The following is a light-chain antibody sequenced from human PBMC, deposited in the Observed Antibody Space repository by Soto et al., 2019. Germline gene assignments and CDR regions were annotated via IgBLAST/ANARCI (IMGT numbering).Light chain of an antibody. CDR3: QQYYSTPYT. CDR2: WAS. J-gene: IGKJ2*01. Sequence: DIVMTQSPDSLAVSLGERATINCKSSQSALYSSNNKNYFTWYQQKPGQPPKLVIYWASTRESGVPDRFSGSGSGTDFTLTISSLQAEDVAVYYCQQYYSTPYTFGQGTKLEIK. V-gene: IGKV4-1*01. CDR1: QSALYSSNNKNY.